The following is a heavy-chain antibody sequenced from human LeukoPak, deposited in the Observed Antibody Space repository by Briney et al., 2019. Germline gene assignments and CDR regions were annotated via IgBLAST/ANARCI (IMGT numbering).Heavy chain of an antibody. V-gene: IGHV1-2*02. D-gene: IGHD1-26*01. Sequence: ASVKVSCKASGYTFTGYYMHWVRQAPGQGLEWMGWINPNSGGTNYAQKFRGRVTMTRDTSISTAYMELSRLRSDDTAVYYCARDSVGATPFDYWGQGTLVTVSS. CDR3: ARDSVGATPFDY. J-gene: IGHJ4*02. CDR2: INPNSGGT. CDR1: GYTFTGYY.